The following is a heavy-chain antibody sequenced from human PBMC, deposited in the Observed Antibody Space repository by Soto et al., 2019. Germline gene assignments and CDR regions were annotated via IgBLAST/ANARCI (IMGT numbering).Heavy chain of an antibody. V-gene: IGHV1-69*04. CDR1: GGTFSSYT. J-gene: IGHJ6*02. D-gene: IGHD6-13*01. CDR3: ARDRAAAGNWDYYYGMDV. Sequence: SVKVSCKASGGTFSSYTISWVRQAPGQGLEWMGRIIPILGIANYAQKFQGRVTITADKSTSTAYMELSSLRSEDTAVYYCARDRAAAGNWDYYYGMDVSGLETTVTVSS. CDR2: IIPILGIA.